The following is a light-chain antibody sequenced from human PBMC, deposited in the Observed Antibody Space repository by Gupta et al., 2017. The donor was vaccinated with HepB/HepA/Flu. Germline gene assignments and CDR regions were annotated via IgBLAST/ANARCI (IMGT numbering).Light chain of an antibody. V-gene: IGKV3-20*01. CDR1: QSVASNY. Sequence: EIVLTQSPGTLSLSPGERATLSCRASQSVASNYLAWYQKKPGQAPRLLIHGASSRATGIPDRFSGSGSGTDGTLTINRLQAEDCAVYYWQKERSSSIFGHGTKVEIK. CDR3: QKERSSSI. CDR2: GAS. J-gene: IGKJ3*01.